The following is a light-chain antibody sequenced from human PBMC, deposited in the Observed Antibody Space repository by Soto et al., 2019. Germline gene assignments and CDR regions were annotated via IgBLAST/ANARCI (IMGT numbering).Light chain of an antibody. V-gene: IGLV2-14*01. Sequence: QSALTQPASVSGSPGQSITISCTGTSGDIGSYNRVSWYQQHPGKAPKLIIYEVTDRPSGVSNRFSGSKSGNTASLTISGLQAEDEDESYCSSYTNINTGACVFGTGTKLTVL. J-gene: IGLJ1*01. CDR3: SSYTNINTGACV. CDR1: SGDIGSYNR. CDR2: EVT.